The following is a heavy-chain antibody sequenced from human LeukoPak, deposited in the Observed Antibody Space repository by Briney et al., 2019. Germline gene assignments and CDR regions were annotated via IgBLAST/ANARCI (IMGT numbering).Heavy chain of an antibody. CDR3: ARETTVTSGWFDP. D-gene: IGHD4-17*01. CDR1: GFTFSSYG. V-gene: IGHV3-30*02. Sequence: PGGSLRLSCAASGFTFSSYGMHWVRQAPGKGLEWVAFIRYDGGNKYYADSVKGRFTISRDNSKNTLYLQMNSLRAEDTAVYYCARETTVTSGWFDPWGQGTLVTVSS. J-gene: IGHJ5*02. CDR2: IRYDGGNK.